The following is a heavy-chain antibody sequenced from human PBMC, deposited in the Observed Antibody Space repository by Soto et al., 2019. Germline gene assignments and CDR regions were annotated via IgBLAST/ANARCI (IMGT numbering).Heavy chain of an antibody. CDR3: AKGLAAAGTPPRSNYYYYGMDV. Sequence: WGSLKLSCSASGFTFIIYAMSWVRQAPGEGLEWFSAISGSGGSTYYADSVKGRFTISRDNSKNTLYLQMNSLRAEDTAVYYCAKGLAAAGTPPRSNYYYYGMDVWGQGNTVTVSS. CDR1: GFTFIIYA. D-gene: IGHD6-13*01. CDR2: ISGSGGST. J-gene: IGHJ6*02. V-gene: IGHV3-23*01.